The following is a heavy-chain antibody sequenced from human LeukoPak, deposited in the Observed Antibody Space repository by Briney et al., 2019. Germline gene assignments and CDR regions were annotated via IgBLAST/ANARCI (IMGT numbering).Heavy chain of an antibody. V-gene: IGHV3-15*01. CDR1: GFTFSNAG. Sequence: GTLRLSCEASGFTFSNAGMSWVRQAPAKGLDWVCRSKIKTDGGTTYYAAPVKRRFTISRDDSKNTLQLQINILKTDNTAVYSCTLLVLFDSWGEGTLVTVSS. J-gene: IGHJ5*01. CDR2: SKIKTDGGTT. D-gene: IGHD2-21*01. CDR3: TLLVLFDS.